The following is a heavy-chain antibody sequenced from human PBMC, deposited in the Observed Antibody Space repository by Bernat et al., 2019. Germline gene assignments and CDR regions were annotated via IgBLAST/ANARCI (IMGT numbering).Heavy chain of an antibody. CDR1: GFTFTSYW. V-gene: IGHV3-7*03. CDR3: ATYHPFHY. J-gene: IGHJ4*02. CDR2: IKPDGSEK. D-gene: IGHD1-14*01. Sequence: EVQLVDSGGGLVQPGGSLRLSCAASGFTFTSYWMSWVRQAPGKGLEWVATIKPDGSEKYYVDSGKGRFTISRDNAENSLYLQMNSLRAEETAVYYCATYHPFHYWGQGTLVTVSS.